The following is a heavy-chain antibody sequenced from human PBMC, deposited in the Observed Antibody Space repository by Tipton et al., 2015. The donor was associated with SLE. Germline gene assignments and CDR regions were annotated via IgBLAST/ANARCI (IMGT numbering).Heavy chain of an antibody. Sequence: GSLRLSCAASGFTVSNNYMSWIRQAPGKGLEWVSVIYSGGTTYYADSVKGRFTLSRDNSKNTLHLQMNSLRGEDTAVYYGARDPGIRNGMDVWGLGTTVTVSS. CDR2: IYSGGTT. J-gene: IGHJ6*02. CDR3: ARDPGIRNGMDV. D-gene: IGHD3-3*02. CDR1: GFTVSNNY. V-gene: IGHV3-66*02.